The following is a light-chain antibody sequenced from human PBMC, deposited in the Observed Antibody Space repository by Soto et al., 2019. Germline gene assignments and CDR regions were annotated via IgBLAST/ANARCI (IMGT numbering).Light chain of an antibody. CDR2: AAS. Sequence: DIQMTQSPSSLSASVGDRVTITCRASQSISSNLNWYQQKPGKAPKLLIYAASSLQSGVPSRFSRSGSGTDFTLTISSMQPEDFATYYCQQSHSTPWTFGQGTKVEIK. J-gene: IGKJ1*01. CDR3: QQSHSTPWT. V-gene: IGKV1-39*01. CDR1: QSISSN.